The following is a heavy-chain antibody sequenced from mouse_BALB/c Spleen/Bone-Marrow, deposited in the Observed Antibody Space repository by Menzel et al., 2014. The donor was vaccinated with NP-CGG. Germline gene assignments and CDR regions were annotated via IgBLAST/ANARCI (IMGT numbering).Heavy chain of an antibody. Sequence: VQLQQSAAELVKPGASVKLSCTASGFNIKDTYMYWVKQRPEQGMEWIGKIDPANGNTKYDTQFQGKPTITADTSSNTAYRQLSSLTSEDTAVYYCAVYDGKAMDYWGQGTSGTVSS. CDR3: AVYDGKAMDY. J-gene: IGHJ4*01. D-gene: IGHD2-3*01. V-gene: IGHV14-3*02. CDR2: IDPANGNT. CDR1: GFNIKDTY.